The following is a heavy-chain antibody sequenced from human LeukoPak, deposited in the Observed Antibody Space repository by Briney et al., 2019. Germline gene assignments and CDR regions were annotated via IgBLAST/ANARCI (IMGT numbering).Heavy chain of an antibody. CDR1: GYTFTSYD. CDR2: MNPNSGNT. V-gene: IGHV1-8*03. CDR3: ARELDSSSWSRFDP. D-gene: IGHD6-13*01. Sequence: ASVKVSCKASGYTFTSYDINWVRQATGQGLEWMGWMNPNSGNTGYAQKFRGRVTITRNTSISTAYMELSSLRSEDTAVYYCARELDSSSWSRFDPWGQGTLVTVSS. J-gene: IGHJ5*02.